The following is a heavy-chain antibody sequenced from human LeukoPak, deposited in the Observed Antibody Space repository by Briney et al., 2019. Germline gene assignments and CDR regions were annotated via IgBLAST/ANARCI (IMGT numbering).Heavy chain of an antibody. D-gene: IGHD3-16*01. Sequence: GASVKVSCKASGYTFTSYDINWVRQATGQGLEWMGWMNPNSGNTGYAQKFQGRVTITRNTSISTAYMELSSLRSEDTAVYYCAGATGWGASRFDIWGQGTMVTVSS. CDR2: MNPNSGNT. CDR1: GYTFTSYD. V-gene: IGHV1-8*03. J-gene: IGHJ3*02. CDR3: AGATGWGASRFDI.